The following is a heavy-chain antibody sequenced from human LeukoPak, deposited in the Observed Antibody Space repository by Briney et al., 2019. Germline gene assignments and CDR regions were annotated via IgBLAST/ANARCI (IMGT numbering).Heavy chain of an antibody. CDR1: GYTFTGYY. CDR3: ARRPAQESYFDQRDYFDY. CDR2: INPNSGGT. D-gene: IGHD1-26*01. J-gene: IGHJ4*02. Sequence: GASVKVSCKASGYTFTGYYMHWVRQAPGQGLEWMGWINPNSGGTNYAQKFQGRVTMTRDTSISTAYMELSRLRSDDTAVYYCARRPAQESYFDQRDYFDYWGQGTLVTVSS. V-gene: IGHV1-2*02.